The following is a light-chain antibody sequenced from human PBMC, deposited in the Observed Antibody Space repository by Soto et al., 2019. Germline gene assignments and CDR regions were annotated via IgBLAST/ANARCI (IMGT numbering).Light chain of an antibody. V-gene: IGLV2-14*01. CDR3: SSYTSISTRV. CDR1: SSVVGGYNY. J-gene: IGLJ1*01. Sequence: QSVLTQPASVSGSPGQSITISCTGTSSVVGGYNYVSWYQQHPGKAPKLMIYDVSNRPSGVSNRFSGSKSGNTASLTISGLQAEDVADYYCSSYTSISTRVFGAGTKVTVL. CDR2: DVS.